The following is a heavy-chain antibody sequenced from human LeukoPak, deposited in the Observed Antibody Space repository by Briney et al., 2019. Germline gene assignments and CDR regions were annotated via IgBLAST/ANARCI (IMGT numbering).Heavy chain of an antibody. CDR3: ARGGRYCSGGSCYVPIEGPVYYFDY. CDR1: GYTFTAYY. V-gene: IGHV1-2*02. Sequence: ASVKVSCKASGYTFTAYYLHWVRQAPGQGLEWMGWINPNSGGTNYAQKFQGRVTMTRDTSISTAYMELSRLRSDDTAVYYCARGGRYCSGGSCYVPIEGPVYYFDYWGQGTLVTVSS. J-gene: IGHJ4*02. D-gene: IGHD2-15*01. CDR2: INPNSGGT.